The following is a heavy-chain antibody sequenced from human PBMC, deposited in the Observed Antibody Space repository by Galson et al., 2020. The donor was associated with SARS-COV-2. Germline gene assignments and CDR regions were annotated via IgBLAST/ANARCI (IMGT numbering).Heavy chain of an antibody. Sequence: GGSLRLSCAASGSPSNIYAMPWARQAPGKGLEWVAVISYDEPNKSYADSVKGRFTISRDNSKNTLYLHMNSLRPEDTAVYYCATGGTVITLGDSWGQGTLVTVSS. D-gene: IGHD3-16*01. V-gene: IGHV3-30*04. CDR1: GSPSNIYA. CDR2: ISYDEPNK. CDR3: ATGGTVITLGDS. J-gene: IGHJ4*02.